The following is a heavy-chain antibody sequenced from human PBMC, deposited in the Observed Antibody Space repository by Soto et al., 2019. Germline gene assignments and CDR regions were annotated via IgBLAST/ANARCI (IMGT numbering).Heavy chain of an antibody. D-gene: IGHD3-3*01. CDR1: GGSISSSSYY. J-gene: IGHJ5*02. CDR2: IYYSGST. CDR3: ASGDQETYYDFWSGYKTNWFDP. Sequence: PSDTLSLTCTVSGGSISSSSYYWGWIRQPPGKGLEWIGSIYYSGSTYYNPSLKSRVTISVDTSKNQFSLRLSSVTAADTAVYYCASGDQETYYDFWSGYKTNWFDPWGQGTLVTVSS. V-gene: IGHV4-39*01.